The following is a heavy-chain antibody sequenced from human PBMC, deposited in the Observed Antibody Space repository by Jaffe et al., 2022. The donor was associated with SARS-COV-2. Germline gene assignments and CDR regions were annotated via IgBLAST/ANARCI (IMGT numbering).Heavy chain of an antibody. CDR3: AKDNLFGGTYYLAAFDI. D-gene: IGHD1-26*01. CDR2: ISWKSANI. V-gene: IGHV3-9*01. Sequence: EVQLVESGGGLIQPGRSLRLSCAASGFTFDDYAMHWVRQAPGKGLEWVSGISWKSANIGYADSVKGRFTISRDNAKNSLYLQMNNLRAEDTALYYCAKDNLFGGTYYLAAFDIWGQGTMVTVSS. J-gene: IGHJ3*02. CDR1: GFTFDDYA.